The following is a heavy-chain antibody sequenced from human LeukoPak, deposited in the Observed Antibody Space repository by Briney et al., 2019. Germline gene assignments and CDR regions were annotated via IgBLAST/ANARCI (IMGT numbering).Heavy chain of an antibody. D-gene: IGHD3-16*01. CDR1: GFTLTSCA. CDR3: AKDADDYVSYFDY. J-gene: IGHJ4*02. V-gene: IGHV3-23*01. CDR2: ITASGATT. Sequence: PGGSLRLSCAASGFTLTSCAMTWVRQTPGMGLEWVSGITASGATTYYADSVKGRFTISRDNSKNTLYLQMNSLRAEDTAVYYCAKDADDYVSYFDYWGQGTLVTVSS.